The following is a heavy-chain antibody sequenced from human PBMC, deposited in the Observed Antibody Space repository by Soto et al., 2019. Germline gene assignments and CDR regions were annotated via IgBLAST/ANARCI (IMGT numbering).Heavy chain of an antibody. CDR2: IYYTGST. Sequence: PSETLYLTCTVSGGSVSSEGHYWSWIRQTPGKGLEWIGYIYYTGSTNYNPSLKGRVTMSVDTSRDQVSLRLRSVTRADTAVYYCARDQYDIRSGSYYYAMEVWGQGTKVTVSS. V-gene: IGHV4-61*08. J-gene: IGHJ6*02. CDR3: ARDQYDIRSGSYYYAMEV. CDR1: GGSVSSEGHY. D-gene: IGHD3-3*01.